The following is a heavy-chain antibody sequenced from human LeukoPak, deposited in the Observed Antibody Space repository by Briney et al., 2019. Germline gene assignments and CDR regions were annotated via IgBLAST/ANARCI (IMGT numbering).Heavy chain of an antibody. V-gene: IGHV4-30-4*08. CDR2: MYYSGST. D-gene: IGHD3-22*01. CDR1: GGSFSGYY. CDR3: ARPYYYDSRIDP. Sequence: SETLSLTCAVYGGSFSGYYWSWIRQPPGKGLEWIAYMYYSGSTYYNPSLKSRVTMSADTSKNQLSLKLSSVTAADTAVYYCARPYYYDSRIDPWGQGILVTVSS. J-gene: IGHJ5*02.